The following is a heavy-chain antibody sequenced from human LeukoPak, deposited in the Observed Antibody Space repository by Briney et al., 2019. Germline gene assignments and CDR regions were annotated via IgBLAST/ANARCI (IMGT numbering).Heavy chain of an antibody. CDR1: GGSISSYQ. CDR2: MYYSGST. D-gene: IGHD3-10*01. J-gene: IGHJ5*02. V-gene: IGHV4-59*08. Sequence: SETLSLTCTVSGGSISSYQWSWIRQPPGKGLEWIGYMYYSGSTKYNPSLKSRVTISGDTSKNQFSLKLISVTAADAAVYYYAGHDYYGSGSYRWGQGTLVTVSS. CDR3: AGHDYYGSGSYR.